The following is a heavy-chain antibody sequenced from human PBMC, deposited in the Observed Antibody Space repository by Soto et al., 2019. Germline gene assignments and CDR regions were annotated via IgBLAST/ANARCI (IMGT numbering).Heavy chain of an antibody. CDR1: GFTFSDYY. V-gene: IGHV3-23*01. CDR3: AKASGAISY. D-gene: IGHD1-26*01. CDR2: ISGSSGST. J-gene: IGHJ4*02. Sequence: GGSLRLSCAASGFTFSDYYMSWIRQAPGKGLEWVSAISGSSGSTYYADSVKGRFTISRDNSKNTLYPQMNSLRAEDTAVYYCAKASGAISYWGQGTMVTVSS.